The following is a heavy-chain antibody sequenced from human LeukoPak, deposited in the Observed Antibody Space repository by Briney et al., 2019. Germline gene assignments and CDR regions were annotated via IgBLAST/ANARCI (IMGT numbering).Heavy chain of an antibody. CDR2: ISYDGSNK. V-gene: IGHV3-30-3*01. CDR3: SRASGYDYFDY. D-gene: IGHD5-12*01. Sequence: GGSLRLSCATSGFTFSSCAMHWVRQAPGKGLEWVAVISYDGSNKYYADSVKGRFTISRDNSKNTLYLQMNSLRAEDTAVYYCSRASGYDYFDYWGQGTLVTVSS. J-gene: IGHJ4*02. CDR1: GFTFSSCA.